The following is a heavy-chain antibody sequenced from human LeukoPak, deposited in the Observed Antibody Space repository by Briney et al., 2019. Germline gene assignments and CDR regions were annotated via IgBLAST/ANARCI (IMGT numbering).Heavy chain of an antibody. J-gene: IGHJ4*02. CDR2: IYPSGST. V-gene: IGHV4-4*07. Sequence: PSETLSLTCTVSGGSINSYYYSWIRQPAGKGLEWIGRIYPSGSTNYNPSLKSRVTMSVDTSKNQFSLKVSSVTAADTAVYYCARSRGSAMDCWGQGTLVTVSS. CDR3: ARSRGSAMDC. D-gene: IGHD3-10*01. CDR1: GGSINSYY.